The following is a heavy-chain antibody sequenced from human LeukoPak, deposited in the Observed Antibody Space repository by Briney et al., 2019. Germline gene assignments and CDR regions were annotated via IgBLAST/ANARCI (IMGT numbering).Heavy chain of an antibody. V-gene: IGHV3-30-3*01. CDR3: AKAVSCVVGTAIRHCWFDP. CDR1: GFTFSSYA. CDR2: ISYDGSNK. J-gene: IGHJ5*02. Sequence: GGSLRLSCAASGFTFSSYAMHWVRQAPGKGLEWVAVISYDGSNKYYADSVKGRFTISRDNSKNTLYLQMNSLRAEDTAVYYCAKAVSCVVGTAIRHCWFDPWGQGTLVTVSS. D-gene: IGHD2-21*02.